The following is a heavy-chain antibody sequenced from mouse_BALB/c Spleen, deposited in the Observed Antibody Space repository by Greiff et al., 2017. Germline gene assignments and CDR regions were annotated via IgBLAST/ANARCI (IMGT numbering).Heavy chain of an antibody. J-gene: IGHJ1*01. D-gene: IGHD1-1*02. CDR1: GYSFTGYN. Sequence: VQLKQSGPELEKPGASVKISCKASGYSFTGYNMNWVKQSNGKSLEWIGNIDPYYGGTSYNQKFKGKATLTVDKSSSTAYMQLKSLTSEDSAVYYCAREGFYGGNSTYWYFDVWGAGTTVTVSS. CDR3: AREGFYGGNSTYWYFDV. V-gene: IGHV1-39*01. CDR2: IDPYYGGT.